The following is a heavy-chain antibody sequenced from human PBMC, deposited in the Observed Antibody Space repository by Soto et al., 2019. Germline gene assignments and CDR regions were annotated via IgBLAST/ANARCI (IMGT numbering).Heavy chain of an antibody. V-gene: IGHV5-51*01. D-gene: IGHD2-2*01. CDR1: GYNFVNYW. CDR2: IYPGDSDT. Sequence: GESLKISCKVSGYNFVNYWIGWVRQMPGKGLEWIGIIYPGDSDTRYSPSFQGQVAISADKSISTAYLQWSSLKASETAIYYCARHGLLRGLVNNNWLEPWGEGTLVTVSS. CDR3: ARHGLLRGLVNNNWLEP. J-gene: IGHJ5*02.